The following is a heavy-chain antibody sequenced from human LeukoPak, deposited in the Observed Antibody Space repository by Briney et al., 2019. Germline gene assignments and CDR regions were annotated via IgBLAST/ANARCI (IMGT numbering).Heavy chain of an antibody. Sequence: SETLSLTCTVSGGSISSYYWSWIRQPPGKGLEWIGYIYYSGSTNYNPSLKSRVTISVDTSKNQFSLKLSSVTAADTAVYYCARDLSSSWYSAFDIWGRGTMVTVSS. CDR1: GGSISSYY. J-gene: IGHJ3*02. V-gene: IGHV4-59*01. CDR2: IYYSGST. CDR3: ARDLSSSWYSAFDI. D-gene: IGHD6-13*01.